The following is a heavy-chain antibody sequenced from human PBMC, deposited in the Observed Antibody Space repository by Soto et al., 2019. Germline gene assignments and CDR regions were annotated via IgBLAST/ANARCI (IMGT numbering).Heavy chain of an antibody. Sequence: QVQLVQSGAEVKKPGSSVKVSCKASGGTFSSYAISWVRQAPGQGLEWMGGIIPIFGTANYAQNFQGRDTITADESTSTAYMELSSLRSEDTAVYYCARATGIVAKYYFDYWGQGTLVTVSS. CDR2: IIPIFGTA. CDR1: GGTFSSYA. D-gene: IGHD5-12*01. V-gene: IGHV1-69*01. J-gene: IGHJ4*02. CDR3: ARATGIVAKYYFDY.